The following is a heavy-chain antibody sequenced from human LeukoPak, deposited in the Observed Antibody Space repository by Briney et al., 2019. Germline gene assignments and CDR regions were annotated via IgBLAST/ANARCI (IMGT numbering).Heavy chain of an antibody. CDR3: ARVAYYDSKYFDY. V-gene: IGHV4-34*01. D-gene: IGHD3-22*01. CDR1: GGSFSGYY. CDR2: INHSGST. Sequence: SETLSLTCAVYGGSFSGYYWGWIRQPPGKGLEWIGEINHSGSTNYNPSLKSRVTISVDTSKNQFSLKLSSVTAADTAVYYCARVAYYDSKYFDYWGQGTLVTVSS. J-gene: IGHJ4*02.